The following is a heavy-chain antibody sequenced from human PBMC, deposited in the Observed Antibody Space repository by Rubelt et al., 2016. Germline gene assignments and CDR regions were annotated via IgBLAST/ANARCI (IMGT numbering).Heavy chain of an antibody. Sequence: QVQLQQWGAGLSKPSETLSLTCAVYGGSFSGYYWSWIRQPPGKGLEWIGEINHSGSTNYNPSLKGRVTISVDTSKNQFSLKLSSGTAADTAVYYCARVDLRWHEYFQHWGQGTLVTVSS. CDR2: INHSGST. D-gene: IGHD2-21*01. J-gene: IGHJ1*01. V-gene: IGHV4-34*01. CDR3: ARVDLRWHEYFQH. CDR1: GGSFSGYY.